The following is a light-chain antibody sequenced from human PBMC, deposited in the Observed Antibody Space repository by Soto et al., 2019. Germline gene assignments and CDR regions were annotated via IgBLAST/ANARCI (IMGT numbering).Light chain of an antibody. CDR1: SSNIGAGYD. V-gene: IGLV1-40*01. CDR2: VNS. CDR3: QSYDSGLSGHVV. J-gene: IGLJ2*01. Sequence: QSVLTQPPSVSGAPGQRVTVSCTGSSSNIGAGYDVHWYRHLPGTAPQLLIYVNSNRPSGVSDRFSASKSGTSASLAITGLQADDEADYYCQSYDSGLSGHVVFGGGTQLTVL.